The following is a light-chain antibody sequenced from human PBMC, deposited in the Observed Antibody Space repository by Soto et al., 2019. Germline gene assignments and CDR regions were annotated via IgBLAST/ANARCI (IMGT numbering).Light chain of an antibody. CDR3: MQALQTPLT. V-gene: IGKV2-28*01. CDR2: LVS. J-gene: IGKJ5*01. Sequence: DVVRTQSPLSLPVTPGEPASISCRSSQSLLHSSGYNYVDWYLQKPGQSPQLLIYLVSNRASGVPERFSGSGSGTDFTLKISRVEAEDVGHYYCMQALQTPLTFGQGTRLENK. CDR1: QSLLHSSGYNY.